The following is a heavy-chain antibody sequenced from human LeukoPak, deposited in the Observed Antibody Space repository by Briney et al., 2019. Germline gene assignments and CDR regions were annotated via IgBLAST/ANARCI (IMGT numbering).Heavy chain of an antibody. CDR3: AKASFDSSGYFDY. J-gene: IGHJ4*02. V-gene: IGHV3-23*01. CDR1: GFTFSSYA. Sequence: PGGSLRLSCAASGFTFSSYAMSWVRQAPGKGLEWVSAISGSGGSTYYADSVKGRFTISRDNSKNTLYLQMNSLGAEDTAVYYCAKASFDSSGYFDYWGQGTLVTVSS. CDR2: ISGSGGST. D-gene: IGHD3-22*01.